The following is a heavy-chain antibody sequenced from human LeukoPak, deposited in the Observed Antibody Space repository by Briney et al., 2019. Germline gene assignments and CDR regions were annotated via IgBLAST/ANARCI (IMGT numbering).Heavy chain of an antibody. CDR2: ISASSSYI. D-gene: IGHD2-2*01. V-gene: IGHV3-21*01. CDR1: GFTFSSYS. J-gene: IGHJ5*02. CDR3: AGGVYCSSTSCPNWFDP. Sequence: GGSLRLSCAASGFTFSSYSMGWVRQAPGKGLEWVSSISASSSYIYYADSVKGRFTISRDNAKNSLYLQMNSLRAEDTAVYYCAGGVYCSSTSCPNWFDPWGQGTLVTVSS.